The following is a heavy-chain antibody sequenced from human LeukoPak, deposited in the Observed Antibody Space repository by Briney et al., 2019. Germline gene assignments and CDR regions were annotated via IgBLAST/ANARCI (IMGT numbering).Heavy chain of an antibody. V-gene: IGHV3-7*04. Sequence: GGSLRLSCATSGFTFSNYWMSWVRQAPGKGLEFMANIKEAGSEKYYVDSVKGRFTISRDNDKNLVHLQMNSLRAEDTAVYYCARGGGMRSWYDFDYWGQGTLVTVSS. CDR2: IKEAGSEK. J-gene: IGHJ4*02. D-gene: IGHD6-13*01. CDR1: GFTFSNYW. CDR3: ARGGGMRSWYDFDY.